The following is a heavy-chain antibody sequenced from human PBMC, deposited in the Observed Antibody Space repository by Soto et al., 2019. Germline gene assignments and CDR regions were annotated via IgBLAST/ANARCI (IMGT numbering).Heavy chain of an antibody. CDR3: ARAFRGRENWFDP. J-gene: IGHJ5*02. CDR1: GFTFSDYY. Sequence: QVQLVESGGGLVKPGGSLRLSCAASGFTFSDYYMSWIRQAPGKGLEWVSYISSSSSYTNYADSVKGRFTISRDNAKNTLYLQMNSLRAADTAVYYCARAFRGRENWFDPWGQGTLVTVSS. V-gene: IGHV3-11*05. CDR2: ISSSSSYT. D-gene: IGHD3-10*01.